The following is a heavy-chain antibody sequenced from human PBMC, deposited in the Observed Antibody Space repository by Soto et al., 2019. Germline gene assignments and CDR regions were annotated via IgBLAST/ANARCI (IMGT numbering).Heavy chain of an antibody. Sequence: ASETLSLTCTVSGGSISSGGYYWSWIRQHPGKGLEWIGYIYYSGSTYYNPSLKSRVTISVDTSKNQFSLKLTSVTAADTAVYYCARDKITGLFDYWGQGTQVTVSS. V-gene: IGHV4-31*03. J-gene: IGHJ4*02. CDR1: GGSISSGGYY. D-gene: IGHD2-8*02. CDR3: ARDKITGLFDY. CDR2: IYYSGST.